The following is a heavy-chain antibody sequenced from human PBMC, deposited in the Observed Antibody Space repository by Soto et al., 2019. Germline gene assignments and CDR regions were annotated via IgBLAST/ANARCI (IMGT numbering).Heavy chain of an antibody. J-gene: IGHJ6*02. CDR1: SGSISSTSYY. V-gene: IGHV4-39*01. D-gene: IGHD3-22*01. Sequence: SETLSLTCTVSSGSISSTSYYCACIRQPPGKGLECIGAIYYDGTTYYTESLKSRVTISVDTSKNQFSLKVNSVTAADTAVYFCARQGRNTKIVLVKHYAADFWGQGTAVTVSS. CDR2: IYYDGTT. CDR3: ARQGRNTKIVLVKHYAADF.